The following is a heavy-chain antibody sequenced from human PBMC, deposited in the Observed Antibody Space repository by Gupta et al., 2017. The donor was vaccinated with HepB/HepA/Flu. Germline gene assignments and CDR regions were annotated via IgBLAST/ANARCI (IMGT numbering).Heavy chain of an antibody. CDR3: ARHPSVDTAMVGAFDI. CDR1: GGSISSSRYY. Sequence: QLQLQESSPGLVKPSETMSLTCTVSGGSISSSRYYWGWIRQPPGKGLEWIGSIYYSGSTYYNPSLKSRVTISVDTSKNQFSLKLSSVTAADTAVYYCARHPSVDTAMVGAFDIWGQGTMVTVSS. CDR2: IYYSGST. J-gene: IGHJ3*02. V-gene: IGHV4-39*01. D-gene: IGHD5-18*01.